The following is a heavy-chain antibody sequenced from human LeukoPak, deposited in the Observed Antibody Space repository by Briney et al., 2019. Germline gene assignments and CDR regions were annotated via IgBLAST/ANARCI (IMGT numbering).Heavy chain of an antibody. J-gene: IGHJ4*02. CDR3: ARVYRSDYGGNSADDY. D-gene: IGHD4-23*01. Sequence: SVKVSCTASGGTFSSYAISWVRQAPGQGLEWMGGIIPIFGTANYAQKFQGRVTITADESTSTAYMELSSLRSEDTAVYYCARVYRSDYGGNSADDYWGQGTLVTVSS. V-gene: IGHV1-69*13. CDR2: IIPIFGTA. CDR1: GGTFSSYA.